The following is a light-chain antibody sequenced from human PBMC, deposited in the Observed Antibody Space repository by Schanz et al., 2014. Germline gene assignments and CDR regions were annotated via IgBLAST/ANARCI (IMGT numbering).Light chain of an antibody. Sequence: QSVLTQPPSVSGTPGQRVTISCSGSSSNIGSNYVYWYQHLPGTAPKLLIYSNTLRPSGVPDRFSGSKSGTSASLAISGLQSEDEADYYCAAWDDSLDAYVFGSGTKLTVL. V-gene: IGLV1-44*01. CDR1: SSNIGSNY. CDR3: AAWDDSLDAYV. J-gene: IGLJ1*01. CDR2: SNT.